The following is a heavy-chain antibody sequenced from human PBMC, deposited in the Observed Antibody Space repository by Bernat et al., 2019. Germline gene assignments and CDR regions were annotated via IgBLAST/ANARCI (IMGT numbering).Heavy chain of an antibody. V-gene: IGHV3-21*05. Sequence: EVQLVESGGGLVKPGGSLTLSCAASGFTFTCCSMNWVRQAPGKGLEWVSYISSSGSTIYYADSVKGRFTISRDNAKNSLYLQMNSLRAEDTAVYYCARSGPARGYSGYDFYYWGQGTLVTVSS. CDR3: ARSGPARGYSGYDFYY. D-gene: IGHD5-12*01. CDR1: GFTFTCCS. CDR2: ISSSGSTI. J-gene: IGHJ4*02.